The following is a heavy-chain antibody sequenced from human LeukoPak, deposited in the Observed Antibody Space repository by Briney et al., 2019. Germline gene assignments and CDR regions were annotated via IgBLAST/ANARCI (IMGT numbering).Heavy chain of an antibody. V-gene: IGHV3-33*01. D-gene: IGHD2-15*01. Sequence: PGGSLRLSCAASGFTFSSYGMHWVRQAPGKGLEWVAVIWYDGSNKYYADSVKGRFTISRDNSKNTLYLQMNSLRAEDTAVYYCARGGSFDEDNDAFDIWGQGTMVTVSP. CDR2: IWYDGSNK. CDR1: GFTFSSYG. J-gene: IGHJ3*02. CDR3: ARGGSFDEDNDAFDI.